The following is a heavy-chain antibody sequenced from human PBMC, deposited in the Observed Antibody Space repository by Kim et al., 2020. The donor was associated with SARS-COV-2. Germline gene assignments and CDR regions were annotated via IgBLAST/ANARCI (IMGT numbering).Heavy chain of an antibody. CDR3: ARSNGLGY. D-gene: IGHD2-8*01. CDR2: GGSA. J-gene: IGHJ4*02. V-gene: IGHV3-66*01. Sequence: GGSAYYADSVKGRFTIFRDNSKNTLYLQMNRLRAEDTAVYYCARSNGLGYWGQGTLVTVSS.